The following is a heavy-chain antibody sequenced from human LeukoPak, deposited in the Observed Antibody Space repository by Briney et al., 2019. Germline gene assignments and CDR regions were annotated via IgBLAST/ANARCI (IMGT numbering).Heavy chain of an antibody. CDR1: GGSISSYY. D-gene: IGHD6-13*01. J-gene: IGHJ4*02. Sequence: SGTLSLTCTVSGGSISSYYWSWIRQPPGKGLEWIGYIYYSGTTNYNPSLKSRVTISVDTTKNQFSLKLSSVTAADTSVYYCARGVYTAAAQYGYWGQGTLVSVSS. CDR2: IYYSGTT. V-gene: IGHV4-59*01. CDR3: ARGVYTAAAQYGY.